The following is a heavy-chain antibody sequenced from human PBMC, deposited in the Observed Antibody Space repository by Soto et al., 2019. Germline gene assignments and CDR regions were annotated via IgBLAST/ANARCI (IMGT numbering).Heavy chain of an antibody. D-gene: IGHD6-13*01. CDR3: ARGIAAAGRDAFDI. CDR1: GGTFSSYT. J-gene: IGHJ3*02. V-gene: IGHV1-69*02. CDR2: IIPILGIA. Sequence: SVKVSCKASGGTFSSYTISWVRQAPGQGLEWMGRIIPILGIANYAQKFQGRVTITADKSTSTAYMELSSLRSEDTAVYYYARGIAAAGRDAFDIWGQGTMVTVSS.